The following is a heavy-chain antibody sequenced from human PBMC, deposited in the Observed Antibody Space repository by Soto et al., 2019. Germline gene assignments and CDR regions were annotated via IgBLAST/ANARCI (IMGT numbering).Heavy chain of an antibody. CDR2: IIPIFGTA. Sequence: ASVKVSCKASGGTFSSYAISWVRHAPGQGLEWMGGIIPIFGTANYAQKFQGRVTITADESTSTAYMELSSLRSEDTAVYYCARDLRTYYYDSSGSLGAFDIWGQGTMVTVSS. CDR3: ARDLRTYYYDSSGSLGAFDI. V-gene: IGHV1-69*13. CDR1: GGTFSSYA. J-gene: IGHJ3*02. D-gene: IGHD3-22*01.